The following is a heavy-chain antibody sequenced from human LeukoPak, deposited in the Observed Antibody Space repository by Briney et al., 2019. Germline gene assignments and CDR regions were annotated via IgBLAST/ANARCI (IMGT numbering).Heavy chain of an antibody. Sequence: ASVKVSCKASGYTFTSYGISWVRQAPGQGLEWMGWISAYNGNTNYAQKLQGRVTMTTDTSTSTAYMELRSLRSDDTAVYYCARRTDLGTPPDYFDYWGQGTLVTVSS. CDR2: ISAYNGNT. CDR1: GYTFTSYG. CDR3: ARRTDLGTPPDYFDY. D-gene: IGHD1-14*01. J-gene: IGHJ4*02. V-gene: IGHV1-18*01.